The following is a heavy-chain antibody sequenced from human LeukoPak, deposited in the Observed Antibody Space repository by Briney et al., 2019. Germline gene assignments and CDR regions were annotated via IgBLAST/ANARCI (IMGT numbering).Heavy chain of an antibody. CDR1: GYTFTGYY. J-gene: IGHJ6*03. D-gene: IGHD6-13*01. CDR3: AKAAAGSQHSYYYYYYLDV. V-gene: IGHV1-2*02. CDR2: INPNSGGT. Sequence: ASVKVSCKASGYTFTGYYMHWVRQAPGQGPEWMGWINPNSGGTNYAQKFQGRVTMTRDTSISTAYMELSRLRSDDTAVYYCAKAAAGSQHSYYYYYYLDVWGTGTTVTISS.